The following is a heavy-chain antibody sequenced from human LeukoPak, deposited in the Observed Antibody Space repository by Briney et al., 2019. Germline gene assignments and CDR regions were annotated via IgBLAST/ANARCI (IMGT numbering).Heavy chain of an antibody. CDR1: GFTFSSYG. D-gene: IGHD5-12*01. CDR2: IWYDGSNK. Sequence: PGGSLRLSCAASGFTFSSYGMHWVRQAPGKGLEWVAVIWYDGSNKYYADSVKGRFTISRDNSKNTLYLQMNSLRAEDTAVYYCATYDQGDAFDIWGQGTMVTVSS. V-gene: IGHV3-33*08. J-gene: IGHJ3*02. CDR3: ATYDQGDAFDI.